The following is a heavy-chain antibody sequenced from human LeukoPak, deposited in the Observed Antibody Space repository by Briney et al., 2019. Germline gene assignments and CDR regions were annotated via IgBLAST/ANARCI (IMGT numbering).Heavy chain of an antibody. Sequence: SETLSLTCAVSGGSISSSNWWSWVRQPPGKGLEWIGEIYHSGSTNYNPSLKSRVTISVDKSKNQFSLKLSSVTAADTAVYYCAKTIVTMVRGVTADFFDYWGQGTLVTVSS. CDR2: IYHSGST. CDR3: AKTIVTMVRGVTADFFDY. J-gene: IGHJ4*02. D-gene: IGHD3-10*01. CDR1: GGSISSSNW. V-gene: IGHV4-4*02.